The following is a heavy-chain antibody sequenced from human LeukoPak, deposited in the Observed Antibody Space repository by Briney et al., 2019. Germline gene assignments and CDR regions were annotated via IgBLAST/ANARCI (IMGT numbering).Heavy chain of an antibody. CDR2: ISSSSSYI. CDR3: AREWNDAIVVVPAAMSPLDY. CDR1: GFTFSSYS. Sequence: GGSLRLSCAASGFTFSSYSMNWVRQAPGKRLEWVSSISSSSSYIYYADSVKGRFTISRDNAKNSLYLQMNSLRAEDTAVYYCAREWNDAIVVVPAAMSPLDYWGQGTLVTVSS. D-gene: IGHD2-2*01. V-gene: IGHV3-21*01. J-gene: IGHJ4*02.